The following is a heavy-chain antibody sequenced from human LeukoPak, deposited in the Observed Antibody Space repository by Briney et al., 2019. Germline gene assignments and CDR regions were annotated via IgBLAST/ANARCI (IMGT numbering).Heavy chain of an antibody. CDR3: ARGPGYCSGGSCIYFDY. V-gene: IGHV3-74*01. Sequence: GGSLRLSCAASGFTLRSYWMHWVRQAPGKGLVWVSRINSDGSSTSYADSVKGRFTISRDNAKTTLYLQMTSLRAEDTAVYYCARGPGYCSGGSCIYFDYWGQGTLVTVSS. CDR2: INSDGSST. J-gene: IGHJ4*02. D-gene: IGHD2-15*01. CDR1: GFTLRSYW.